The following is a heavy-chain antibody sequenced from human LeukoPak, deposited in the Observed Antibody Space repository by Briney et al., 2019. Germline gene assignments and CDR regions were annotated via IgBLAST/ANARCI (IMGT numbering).Heavy chain of an antibody. D-gene: IGHD3-22*01. CDR1: GFTFSSYG. CDR3: ARDQGITMIVVADH. V-gene: IGHV3-33*01. CDR2: IWYDGSNK. Sequence: GGSLRLSCAASGFTFSSYGMHWVRQAPGKGLEWVAVIWYDGSNKYYADSVKGRFTISRDNSKNTLYLQMNSLRAEDTAVYYCARDQGITMIVVADHWGQGTLVTVSS. J-gene: IGHJ4*02.